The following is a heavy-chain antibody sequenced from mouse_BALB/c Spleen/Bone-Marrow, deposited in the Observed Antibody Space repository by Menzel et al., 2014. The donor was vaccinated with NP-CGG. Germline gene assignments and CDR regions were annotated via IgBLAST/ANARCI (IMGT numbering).Heavy chain of an antibody. CDR1: GYTFTDYE. D-gene: IGHD2-1*01. Sequence: VQLQQSGAELVRPGASVTLSCKASGYTFTDYEMHWVKQTPVHGLEWIGAIDPETGGTAYNQKFKGKATLTADKSSSTAYMELRSLTSEDSAVYYCTREGYGNSYYFDYWGQGTTLTLSS. J-gene: IGHJ2*01. CDR2: IDPETGGT. V-gene: IGHV1-15*01. CDR3: TREGYGNSYYFDY.